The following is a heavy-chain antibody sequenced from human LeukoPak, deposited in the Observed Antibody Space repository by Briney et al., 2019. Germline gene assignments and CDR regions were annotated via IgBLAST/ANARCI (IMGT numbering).Heavy chain of an antibody. CDR2: IYTSGST. Sequence: PSDTLSLTCIDSGGSLSSYYRSWIRQPAGKGLEWIGRIYTSGSTNFNPSLKSRVTMSVDTSKNQFSLKLSSVTAADTAVYYCARSVGAAHFDYWGQGTLVTVSS. CDR1: GGSLSSYY. J-gene: IGHJ4*02. D-gene: IGHD1-26*01. V-gene: IGHV4-4*07. CDR3: ARSVGAAHFDY.